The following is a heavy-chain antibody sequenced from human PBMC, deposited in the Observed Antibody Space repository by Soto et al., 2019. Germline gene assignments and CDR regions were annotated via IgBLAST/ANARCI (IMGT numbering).Heavy chain of an antibody. D-gene: IGHD2-15*01. Sequence: GSLRLSCAASGFTFSSYAMSWVRQAPGKGLEWVSAISGSGGSTYYADSVKGRFTISRDNSKNTLYLQMNSLRAEDTAVYYCAKAEYCSGGSCYGMDVWGQGTTVTVSS. CDR1: GFTFSSYA. CDR2: ISGSGGST. CDR3: AKAEYCSGGSCYGMDV. J-gene: IGHJ6*02. V-gene: IGHV3-23*01.